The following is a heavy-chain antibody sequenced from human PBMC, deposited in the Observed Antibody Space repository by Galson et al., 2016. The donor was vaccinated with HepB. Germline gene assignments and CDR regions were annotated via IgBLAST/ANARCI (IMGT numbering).Heavy chain of an antibody. J-gene: IGHJ4*02. D-gene: IGHD6-19*01. V-gene: IGHV3-23*01. CDR3: AGDDCSGSRGSPDN. CDR2: INNGAATT. CDR1: GFFFSGRA. Sequence: SLRLSCAASGFFFSGRAMSWVRQAPGKGLEWVSGINNGAATTGYAASVKGRFTISRDNSKNTLYLQMNSLRTGDTAVYYCAGDDCSGSRGSPDNRGQGTLVTVSS.